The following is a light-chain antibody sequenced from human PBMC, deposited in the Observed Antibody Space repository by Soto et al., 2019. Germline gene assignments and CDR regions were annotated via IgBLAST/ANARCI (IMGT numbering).Light chain of an antibody. CDR3: QQYGNSPPT. J-gene: IGKJ1*01. Sequence: EIVLTQSACTLSLSPGERATLSWRASQSVDSSYLAWYQQTPGQAPRLVMYGASSRATGIPDRFSGSGSGTDFTLTIIRLETEDFAVYYCQQYGNSPPTFGQGTKVDIK. V-gene: IGKV3-20*01. CDR2: GAS. CDR1: QSVDSSY.